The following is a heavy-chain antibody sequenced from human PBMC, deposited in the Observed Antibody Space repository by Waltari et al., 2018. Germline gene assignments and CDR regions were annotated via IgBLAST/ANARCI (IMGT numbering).Heavy chain of an antibody. CDR3: AKDNSGY. CDR2: IWYDGSNK. J-gene: IGHJ4*02. CDR1: GFTFSSYG. V-gene: IGHV3-33*03. D-gene: IGHD1-26*01. Sequence: QVQLVESGGGVVQPGRSLRLSCAASGFTFSSYGMHWVRQAPGKGLEWVAVIWYDGSNKYYADSVKGRVTISRDKSKNTLYLQMNSLRAEDTAVYYCAKDNSGYWGQGTLVTVSS.